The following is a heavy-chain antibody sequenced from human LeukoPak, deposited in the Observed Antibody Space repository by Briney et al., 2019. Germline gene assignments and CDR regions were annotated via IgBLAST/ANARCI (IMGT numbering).Heavy chain of an antibody. Sequence: TGGSLRLSCAASGFTFSSYEMNWVRQAPGKGLEWVSYISSSGSTIYYADSVKGRFTISRDNDKNSLYLQMNSLRAEDTAVYYCARDPYYGDYVVWGQGTLVTVSS. CDR3: ARDPYYGDYVV. D-gene: IGHD4-17*01. V-gene: IGHV3-48*03. J-gene: IGHJ4*02. CDR2: ISSSGSTI. CDR1: GFTFSSYE.